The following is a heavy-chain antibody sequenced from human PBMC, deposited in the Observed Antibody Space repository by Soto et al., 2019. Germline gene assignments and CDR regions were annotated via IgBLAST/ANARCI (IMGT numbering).Heavy chain of an antibody. J-gene: IGHJ5*02. CDR3: ARDREFTNNWFDP. D-gene: IGHD3-10*01. CDR2: INAGNGNT. Sequence: QVQLVQSGAEVKKPGASVQVSCKASGYTFTSYAMHWVRQAPGQRLEWMGWINAGNGNTKYSQKFQGRVTITRDTSASTAYMELSSLRSEDTAVYYCARDREFTNNWFDPWGQGTLVTVSS. V-gene: IGHV1-3*01. CDR1: GYTFTSYA.